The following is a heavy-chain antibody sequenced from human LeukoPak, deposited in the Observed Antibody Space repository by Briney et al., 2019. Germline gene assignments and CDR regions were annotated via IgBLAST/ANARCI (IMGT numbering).Heavy chain of an antibody. Sequence: SCKASGYTFSSYGISWVRQAPGKGLEWVSAISGSGGSTYYADSVKGRFTISRDNSKNTLYLQMNSLRAEDTAVYYCAKGRGIAVATDYWGQGTLVTVSS. V-gene: IGHV3-23*01. CDR3: AKGRGIAVATDY. CDR1: GYTFSSYG. J-gene: IGHJ4*02. CDR2: ISGSGGST. D-gene: IGHD6-19*01.